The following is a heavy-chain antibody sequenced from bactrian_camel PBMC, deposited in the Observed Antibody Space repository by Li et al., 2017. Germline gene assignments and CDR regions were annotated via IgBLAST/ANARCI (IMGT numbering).Heavy chain of an antibody. J-gene: IGHJ4*01. CDR2: LARGGTI. Sequence: VESGGGSVQAGESLRLSCAPSGYRTSRYCMGWFRQGPGKERESVARLARGGTIFYAASVKGRFTISRDNAKNTVYLQMNSLKPEDTAVYYCVRGWDDDTWSFNYWGQGTQVTVS. V-gene: IGHV3S53*01. D-gene: IGHD3*01. CDR1: GYRTSRYC. CDR3: VRGWDDDTWSFNY.